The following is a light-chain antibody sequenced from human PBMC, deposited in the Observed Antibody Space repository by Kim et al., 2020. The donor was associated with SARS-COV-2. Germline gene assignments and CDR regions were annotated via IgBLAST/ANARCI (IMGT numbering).Light chain of an antibody. CDR2: DVS. V-gene: IGLV2-14*03. CDR1: SSDVSGFNY. CDR3: SSYTSSSTFV. Sequence: GQSITISCTGTSSDVSGFNYVSWYLQHPGKAPKLMIYDVSKRPSGVSNRFSGSKSGNTASLTISGLQAEDEAEYYCSSYTSSSTFVFGAGTKVTVL. J-gene: IGLJ1*01.